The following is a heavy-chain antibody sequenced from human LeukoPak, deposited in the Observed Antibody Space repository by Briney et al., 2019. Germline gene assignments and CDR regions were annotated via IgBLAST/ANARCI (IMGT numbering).Heavy chain of an antibody. J-gene: IGHJ4*02. CDR3: TKAAYDTSGYTFDY. V-gene: IGHV3-30*18. CDR2: ISYDGSNQ. D-gene: IGHD3-22*01. Sequence: GGSLRLSCAASGFTFSSYGMHWVRQAPGKGLEWVAVISYDGSNQYYADSVKGRFTISRDNSKNTLYLQMNSLRAEDTAVYYCTKAAYDTSGYTFDYWGQGTLSPSPQ. CDR1: GFTFSSYG.